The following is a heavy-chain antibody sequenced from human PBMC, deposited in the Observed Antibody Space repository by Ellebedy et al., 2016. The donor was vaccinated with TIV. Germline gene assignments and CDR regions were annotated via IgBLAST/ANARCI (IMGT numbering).Heavy chain of an antibody. CDR2: IEWNDDK. D-gene: IGHD1-26*01. CDR1: GFSLSTSGMC. CDR3: TRVWDSSLDY. J-gene: IGHJ4*02. V-gene: IGHV2-70*11. Sequence: SGPTLVKPTQTLTLTCTFSGFSLSTSGMCVSWIRQPPGKALEWLARIEWNDDKYYSTSLTTRLTISKDTSKNQVVLTITNMDPVDTTTYYCTRVWDSSLDYWGQGTLVTVSS.